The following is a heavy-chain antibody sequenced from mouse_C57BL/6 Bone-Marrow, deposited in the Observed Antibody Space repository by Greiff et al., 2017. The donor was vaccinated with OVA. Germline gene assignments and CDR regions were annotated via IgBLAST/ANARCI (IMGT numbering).Heavy chain of an antibody. CDR2: ISYSGST. CDR1: GYSITSDY. V-gene: IGHV3-8*01. J-gene: IGHJ4*01. Sequence: EVQLVESGPGLAKPSQSLSLTCSVTGYSITSDYWNWIRKFPGNKLEYMGYISYSGSTYYNPSPKSRISTTRNTSKNQYYLQMNSVTTEDAATYYCARSERDAMDYWGQGTSVTVSS. CDR3: ARSERDAMDY.